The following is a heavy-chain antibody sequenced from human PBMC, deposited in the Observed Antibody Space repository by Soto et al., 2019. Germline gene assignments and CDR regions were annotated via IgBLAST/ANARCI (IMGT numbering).Heavy chain of an antibody. V-gene: IGHV1-8*01. CDR3: ARELNWKGVDY. CDR2: INPNSGNT. Sequence: QVQLVQSGAEVKKPGASVKVSCKASGYTFTSYDINWVRQATGQGLEWMGWINPNSGNTGYAQKLQCRATITRNTSISTAYMELISMRSEDTAVYYCARELNWKGVDYWCQGTLVTVSS. J-gene: IGHJ4*02. CDR1: GYTFTSYD. D-gene: IGHD1-20*01.